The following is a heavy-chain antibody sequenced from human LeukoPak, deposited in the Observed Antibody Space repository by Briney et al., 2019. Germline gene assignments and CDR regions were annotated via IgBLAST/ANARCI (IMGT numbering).Heavy chain of an antibody. V-gene: IGHV3-7*01. Sequence: PGGSLRLSCTASGFTFSSYWMTWVRQAPGKGLEWVANIKHDEREKYYVDSVKGRFTISRDNAKNSLYLQMNSLRAEDTALYYCARSAFPADYWGQGTLVTVSS. CDR1: GFTFSSYW. CDR2: IKHDEREK. CDR3: ARSAFPADY. D-gene: IGHD2/OR15-2a*01. J-gene: IGHJ4*02.